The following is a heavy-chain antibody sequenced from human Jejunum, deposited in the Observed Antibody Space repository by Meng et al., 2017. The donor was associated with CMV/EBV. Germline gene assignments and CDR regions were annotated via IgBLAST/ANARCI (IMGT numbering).Heavy chain of an antibody. Sequence: GFTFSSYNMNWVRQAPGKGLEWVSSISGNSNYIFYRDSVEGRFTISRDNAKNSLFLQMNSLRAEDSAVYYCARDMVWGDPNSFNAWGQGTLVTVSS. D-gene: IGHD3-10*01. CDR1: GFTFSSYN. J-gene: IGHJ5*02. CDR2: ISGNSNYI. V-gene: IGHV3-21*01. CDR3: ARDMVWGDPNSFNA.